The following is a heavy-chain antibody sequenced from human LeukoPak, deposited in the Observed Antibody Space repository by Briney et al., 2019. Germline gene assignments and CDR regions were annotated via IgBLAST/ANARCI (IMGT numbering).Heavy chain of an antibody. CDR3: ARDGGDYGDYGNYYYNYFMDV. V-gene: IGHV4-34*01. Sequence: SETLSLTCVVYGGSFSGYYWSWIRQPPGKGLEWIGEINHSGSTNYNPSLKSRVTISVDTSKNHFSLRLSSVTAADTAVYYCARDGGDYGDYGNYYYNYFMDVWGKGTTVTISS. CDR2: INHSGST. J-gene: IGHJ6*03. D-gene: IGHD4-17*01. CDR1: GGSFSGYY.